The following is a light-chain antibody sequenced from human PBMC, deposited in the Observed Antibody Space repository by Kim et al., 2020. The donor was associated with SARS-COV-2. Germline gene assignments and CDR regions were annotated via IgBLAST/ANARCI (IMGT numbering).Light chain of an antibody. V-gene: IGKV3-15*01. Sequence: SVSPAERVTLSCRASQRINTNVAWYQQKPGQAPRLLIYSASTRATGIPARFSGSGSGTDFTLTISSLQSEDFAVYYCQQYNTWWTFGQGTKVDIK. CDR2: SAS. J-gene: IGKJ1*01. CDR3: QQYNTWWT. CDR1: QRINTN.